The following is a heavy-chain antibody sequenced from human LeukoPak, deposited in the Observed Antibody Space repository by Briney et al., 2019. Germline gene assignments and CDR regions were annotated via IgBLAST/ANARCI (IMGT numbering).Heavy chain of an antibody. Sequence: GASVKVSCKASGYTFTGYGISWVRQAPGQGLEWMGWISDYNGHTNFAQKLQGRVTMTTDTSTNTAYMELRSLLSDDTAVYYCARDRYGTGSYDYWGQGTLVAASS. V-gene: IGHV1-18*01. D-gene: IGHD3-10*01. CDR2: ISDYNGHT. J-gene: IGHJ4*02. CDR1: GYTFTGYG. CDR3: ARDRYGTGSYDY.